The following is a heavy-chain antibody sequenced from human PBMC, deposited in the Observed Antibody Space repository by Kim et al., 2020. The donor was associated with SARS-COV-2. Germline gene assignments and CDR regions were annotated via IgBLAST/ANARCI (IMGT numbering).Heavy chain of an antibody. V-gene: IGHV3-74*03. D-gene: IGHD3-16*01. CDR1: GFAFSTYW. J-gene: IGHJ4*02. CDR3: AVLRGSATPFDS. Sequence: GGSLRLSCVASGFAFSTYWTHWVRQAPGKGLVWVSQISGDAISTAYADSVRGRFTISRDNAKNTLYLEMNSVRADDTAVYYCAVLRGSATPFDSWGQGTL. CDR2: ISGDAIST.